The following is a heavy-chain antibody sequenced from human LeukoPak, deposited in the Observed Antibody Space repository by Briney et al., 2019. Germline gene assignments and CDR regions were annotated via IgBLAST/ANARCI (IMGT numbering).Heavy chain of an antibody. CDR3: ARGGGSGSYWSNWFDP. CDR2: INHSGST. J-gene: IGHJ5*02. D-gene: IGHD3-10*01. V-gene: IGHV4-34*01. CDR1: GGSFSGYY. Sequence: PSETLSLTCAVYGGSFSGYYWSWIRQPPGKGLEWIGEINHSGSTNYNPSLKSRVTISVDTSKNQFSLKLSSVTAADTAVYYCARGGGSGSYWSNWFDPWGQGTLVTVSS.